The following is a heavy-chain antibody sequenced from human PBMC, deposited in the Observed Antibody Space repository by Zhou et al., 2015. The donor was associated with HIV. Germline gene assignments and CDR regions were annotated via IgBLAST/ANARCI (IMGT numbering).Heavy chain of an antibody. CDR2: ISSNGGIT. J-gene: IGHJ4*02. D-gene: IGHD3-16*01. CDR3: LGGLGY. Sequence: EVQLVESGGRLGPAWGGSLRLSCAASGFTFSSYTMHWVRQAPGKGLEYVSAISSNGGITYYANSVKGRFTISRDNSKKTLYLQMGSLRAEDTGVYYCLGGLGYWGQGTLVTVSP. V-gene: IGHV3-64*01. CDR1: GFTFSSYT.